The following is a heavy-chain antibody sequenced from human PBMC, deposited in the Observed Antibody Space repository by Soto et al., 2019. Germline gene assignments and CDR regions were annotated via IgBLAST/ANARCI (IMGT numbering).Heavy chain of an antibody. CDR3: ARGYCTASICDPWFDP. V-gene: IGHV5-51*01. CDR1: GYTFTTFW. CDR2: IYPGDSDA. J-gene: IGHJ5*02. Sequence: GEPLKISCTGFGYTFTTFWIGWVRQMPGEGLEWIGIIYPGDSDARYSPSFQGQVTMSVDKSITTAYLQWSSLKASDSAMYYCARGYCTASICDPWFDPWGQGTLVTVSS. D-gene: IGHD2-8*02.